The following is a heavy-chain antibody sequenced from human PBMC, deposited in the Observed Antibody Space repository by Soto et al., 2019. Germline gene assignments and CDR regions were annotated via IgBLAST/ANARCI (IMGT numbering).Heavy chain of an antibody. D-gene: IGHD6-19*01. J-gene: IGHJ4*02. CDR2: IKEDGSEK. Sequence: GGSLRLSCAASGFTFSNYWMSWVRQVPGKGLAWVSNIKEDGSEKYYVDSVKGRFTISRDNAKNSVHLQMNSLRDEDTAVYYCVRFSILVSGRGRGAFFDSWGQGTPVTVSA. CDR1: GFTFSNYW. V-gene: IGHV3-7*03. CDR3: VRFSILVSGRGRGAFFDS.